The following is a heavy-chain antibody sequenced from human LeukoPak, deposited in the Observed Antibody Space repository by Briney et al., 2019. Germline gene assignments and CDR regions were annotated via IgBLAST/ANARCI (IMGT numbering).Heavy chain of an antibody. CDR1: GFTFSSYG. J-gene: IGHJ4*02. Sequence: GGPLRLSCAASGFTFSSYGMHWVRQAPGKGLVWVARINGGGISTPYADPVKGRYTISRDNARNTVYLQMISQRGEDTSVYYCARDGWVDYWGQGTLVTVSA. CDR3: ARDGWVDY. D-gene: IGHD1-26*01. V-gene: IGHV3-74*01. CDR2: INGGGIST.